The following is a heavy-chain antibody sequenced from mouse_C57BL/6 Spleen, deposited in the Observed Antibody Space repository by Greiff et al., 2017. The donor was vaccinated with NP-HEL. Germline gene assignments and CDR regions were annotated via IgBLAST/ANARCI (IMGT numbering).Heavy chain of an antibody. CDR1: GYTFTSYG. V-gene: IGHV1-81*01. CDR3: ARKRDGSSYGYFDY. CDR2: IYPRSGNT. J-gene: IGHJ2*01. D-gene: IGHD1-1*01. Sequence: QVQLQQSGAELARPGASVKLSCKASGYTFTSYGISWVKQRTGQGLEWIGEIYPRSGNTYYNEKFKGKATLTADKSSSTAYMELRSLTSEDSAVYFCARKRDGSSYGYFDYWGQGTTLTVSS.